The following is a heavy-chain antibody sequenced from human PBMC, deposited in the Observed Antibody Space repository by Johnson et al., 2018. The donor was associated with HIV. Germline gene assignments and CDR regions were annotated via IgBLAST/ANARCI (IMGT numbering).Heavy chain of an antibody. CDR2: IRSKPYGGTT. Sequence: EQLVESGGGLVQPGGSLRLSCAASGFTVSSNYMSWVRQAPGKGLEWVGFIRSKPYGGTTEYAASVKGRFTISRDDSKSIAYLQMNSLKTEDTAVYYCAGGEQWSLLGAFDIWGQGIMVTVSS. J-gene: IGHJ3*02. V-gene: IGHV3-71*04. D-gene: IGHD6-19*01. CDR1: GFTVSSNY. CDR3: AGGEQWSLLGAFDI.